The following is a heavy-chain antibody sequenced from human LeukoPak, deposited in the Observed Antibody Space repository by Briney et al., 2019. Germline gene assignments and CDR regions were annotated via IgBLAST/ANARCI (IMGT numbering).Heavy chain of an antibody. V-gene: IGHV3-9*01. D-gene: IGHD2-2*01. Sequence: PGGSLRLSCAASGFTFDDYAMHWVRQAPGKGLEWVSGISWNSGSIGYADSVKGRFTISRDNAKNSLYLQMNSLRAEDTALYYCARRRXLXYCXSTSCYAGYFDYWGQGTLVTVSS. CDR1: GFTFDDYA. CDR3: ARRRXLXYCXSTSCYAGYFDY. CDR2: ISWNSGSI. J-gene: IGHJ4*02.